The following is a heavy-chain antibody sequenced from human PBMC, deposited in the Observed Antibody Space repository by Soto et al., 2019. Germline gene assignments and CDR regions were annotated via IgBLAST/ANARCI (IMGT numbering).Heavy chain of an antibody. CDR1: GYTVTNYG. J-gene: IGHJ4*02. CDR3: ARAVGRSFYFDY. Sequence: QVQLVQSGPEVKKPGASVKVSCKASGYTVTNYGISWVRQAPGQGLEWMGWISANNGDTKYGQKFQGRVTMTTDTSTSTAYMELRSLKSDDTAVYYCARAVGRSFYFDYWGQGSLVTVSS. D-gene: IGHD3-16*02. CDR2: ISANNGDT. V-gene: IGHV1-18*01.